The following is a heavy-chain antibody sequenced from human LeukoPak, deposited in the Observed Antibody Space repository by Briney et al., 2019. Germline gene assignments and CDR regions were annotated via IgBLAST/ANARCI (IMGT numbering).Heavy chain of an antibody. CDR2: IYSGGST. D-gene: IGHD5-24*01. CDR3: ARVGDGYSAFDY. V-gene: IGHV3-53*01. J-gene: IGHJ4*02. Sequence: TGGSLRLSYAASGFTVSSNYMSWVRQAPGKGLEWVSVIYSGGSTYYADSVKGRFTISRDNSKNTLYLQMNSLRAEDTAVYYCARVGDGYSAFDYWGQGTLVTVSS. CDR1: GFTVSSNY.